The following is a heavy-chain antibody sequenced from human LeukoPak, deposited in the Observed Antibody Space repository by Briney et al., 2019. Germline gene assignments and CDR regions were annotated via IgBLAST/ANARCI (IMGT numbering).Heavy chain of an antibody. CDR3: ARRGTGITVSFRD. Sequence: SETLSLTCTVSGGSISNSNYYWGWIRQPPGKGLEWIGSIYYSGSTYYNPSLKSRVTISVDTSKNQFSLKLSSVTAADTAVYYCARRGTGITVSFRDWGQGTLVTVSS. CDR2: IYYSGST. D-gene: IGHD6-19*01. V-gene: IGHV4-39*07. J-gene: IGHJ4*02. CDR1: GGSISNSNYY.